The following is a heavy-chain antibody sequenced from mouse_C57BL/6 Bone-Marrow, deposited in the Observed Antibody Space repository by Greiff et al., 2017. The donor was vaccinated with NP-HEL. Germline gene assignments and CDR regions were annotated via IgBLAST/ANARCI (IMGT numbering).Heavy chain of an antibody. CDR1: GYTFTSYW. CDR3: SIEGLRPWFAY. D-gene: IGHD2-4*01. J-gene: IGHJ3*01. CDR2: INPSDRDT. Sequence: QVQLQQSGAELVKPGASVKVSCKASGYTFTSYWMHWVKQRPGQGLEWIGRINPSDRDTNYNQKLKGKATLTVDKSSSTAYMQLSSLTSEDSAVYYCSIEGLRPWFAYWGQGTLVTVSA. V-gene: IGHV1-74*01.